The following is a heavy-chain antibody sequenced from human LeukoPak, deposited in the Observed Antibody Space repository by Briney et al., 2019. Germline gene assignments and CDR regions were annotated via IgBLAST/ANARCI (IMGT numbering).Heavy chain of an antibody. CDR1: GGSVMSYY. CDR2: IYSNGST. CDR3: AGSGGGYTATILGYFFDY. D-gene: IGHD5-18*01. Sequence: SETLSLTCTVSGGSVMSYYWSWIRQPPGKRLEWLGYIYSNGSTNFHPSLKSRLTISVDTSKNQFSLKLTSVTAADTAVYYCAGSGGGYTATILGYFFDYWGQGALVTVSS. J-gene: IGHJ4*02. V-gene: IGHV4-59*02.